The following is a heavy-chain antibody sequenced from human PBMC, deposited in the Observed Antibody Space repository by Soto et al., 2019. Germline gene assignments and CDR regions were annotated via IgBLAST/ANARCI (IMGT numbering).Heavy chain of an antibody. CDR2: ISSSSTYT. V-gene: IGHV3-11*06. J-gene: IGHJ6*02. CDR3: ARDCSSTSCPLQNSYYYYGLDV. Sequence: PGGSLRLSCAGSGFIFSDYYMSWIRQAPGKWLEWVSYISSSSTYTSYADSVKGRFTISRDNAKKSLYLQMNSLRVEDTAVYYCARDCSSTSCPLQNSYYYYGLDVWGQGXTVTVSS. CDR1: GFIFSDYY. D-gene: IGHD2-2*01.